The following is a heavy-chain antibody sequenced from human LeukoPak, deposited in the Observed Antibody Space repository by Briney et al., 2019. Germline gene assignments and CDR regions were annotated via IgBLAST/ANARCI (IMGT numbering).Heavy chain of an antibody. Sequence: PSETLSLTCTVSGGSISSYYWSWIRQPPGKELEWIGDIYYSGSTNYNPSLKSRVTISVDTSKNQFSLKLRSVTAADTAVYYCARDREQQLVRFYNAFDIWGQGTVVTVSS. D-gene: IGHD6-13*01. CDR1: GGSISSYY. V-gene: IGHV4-59*12. CDR3: ARDREQQLVRFYNAFDI. J-gene: IGHJ3*02. CDR2: IYYSGST.